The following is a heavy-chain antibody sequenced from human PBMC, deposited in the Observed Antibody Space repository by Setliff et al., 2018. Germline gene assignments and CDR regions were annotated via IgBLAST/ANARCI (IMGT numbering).Heavy chain of an antibody. CDR2: ISAYNGNT. J-gene: IGHJ5*02. Sequence: GASVKVSCKAPGYTFTSYGISWVRQAPGQGLEWMGWISAYNGNTNYAQKLQGRVTMTTDTSTSTAYMELRSLRSDDTAVYYCARGYSSSWQSRMGFDPWGQGTLVTVSS. V-gene: IGHV1-18*01. CDR1: GYTFTSYG. CDR3: ARGYSSSWQSRMGFDP. D-gene: IGHD6-13*01.